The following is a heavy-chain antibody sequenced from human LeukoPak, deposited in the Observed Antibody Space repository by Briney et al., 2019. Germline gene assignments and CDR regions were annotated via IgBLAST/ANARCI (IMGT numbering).Heavy chain of an antibody. Sequence: SETPSLTCTVSGGSISTSSYYWGWIRQPPGKGLEWIGNLYYTGSIYYNPSLKSRVTMSVDTSKNQFSLKLNSVTAADMAVYYCARQGGSPDWFDPWGQGTLVIVSS. CDR1: GGSISTSSYY. V-gene: IGHV4-39*01. J-gene: IGHJ5*02. D-gene: IGHD1-26*01. CDR2: LYYTGSI. CDR3: ARQGGSPDWFDP.